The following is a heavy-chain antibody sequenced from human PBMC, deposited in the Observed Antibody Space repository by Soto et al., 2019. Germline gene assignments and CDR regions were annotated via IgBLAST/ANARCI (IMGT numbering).Heavy chain of an antibody. J-gene: IGHJ4*02. CDR2: IYYSGST. Sequence: SETLSLTCTVSGGSISSYYWSWIRQPPGKGLEWIGYIYYSGSTNYNPSLKSRVTISVDTSKNQFSLKLSSVTAADTAVYYCAREWGYSGYDTTFDYWGQGTLVIVSS. D-gene: IGHD5-12*01. CDR3: AREWGYSGYDTTFDY. V-gene: IGHV4-59*01. CDR1: GGSISSYY.